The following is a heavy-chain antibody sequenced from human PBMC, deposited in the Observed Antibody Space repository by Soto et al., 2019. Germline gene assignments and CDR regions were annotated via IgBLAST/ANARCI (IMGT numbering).Heavy chain of an antibody. CDR2: INPSGGST. V-gene: IGHV1-46*01. CDR1: GYTFTSYY. CDR3: ARDRSQDYSNYYCYYYYGMDV. Sequence: ASVKVSCKASGYTFTSYYMHWVRQAPGQGLEWMGIINPSGGSTSYAQKFQGRVTMTRDTSTSTVYMELSSLRSEDTAVYYCARDRSQDYSNYYCYYYYGMDVWGQGTTVTVSS. J-gene: IGHJ6*02. D-gene: IGHD4-4*01.